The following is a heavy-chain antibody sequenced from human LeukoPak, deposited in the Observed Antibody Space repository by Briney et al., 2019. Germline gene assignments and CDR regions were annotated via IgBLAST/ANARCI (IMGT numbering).Heavy chain of an antibody. CDR1: GGSISSYY. D-gene: IGHD2-2*01. V-gene: IGHV4-59*01. Sequence: PSETLSLTCTVSGGSISSYYWSWLRQPPGKGLEWIGNIFYSGSTNYNPSLKSRVTISVDTSKNQFPLMLSSVTAADTAVYYCARDSRVWSSTQYYYYYYMAVWGKGTTVTVSS. J-gene: IGHJ6*03. CDR2: IFYSGST. CDR3: ARDSRVWSSTQYYYYYYMAV.